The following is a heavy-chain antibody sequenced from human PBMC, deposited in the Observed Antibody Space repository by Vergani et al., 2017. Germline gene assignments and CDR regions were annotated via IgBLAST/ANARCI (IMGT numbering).Heavy chain of an antibody. CDR2: SYYSGST. V-gene: IGHV4-39*07. J-gene: IGHJ3*02. Sequence: QLQLQESGPGLVKPSETLSLTCTVSGGSISSSSYYWGWIRQPPGKGLEWIGSSYYSGSTYYNPSLKSRVTISVDTSKNQFSLKLSSVTAADTAVDYCAGDIVVVTAIPDAFDIWGQGTMVTVSS. CDR3: AGDIVVVTAIPDAFDI. D-gene: IGHD2-21*02. CDR1: GGSISSSSYY.